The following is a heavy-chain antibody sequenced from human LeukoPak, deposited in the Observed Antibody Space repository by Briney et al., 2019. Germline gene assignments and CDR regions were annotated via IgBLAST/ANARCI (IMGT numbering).Heavy chain of an antibody. CDR2: IYYSGST. CDR3: AGATTHDAFDI. D-gene: IGHD1-26*01. J-gene: IGHJ3*02. V-gene: IGHV4-31*03. Sequence: SQTLSLTCTVSGGSITTGGYYWNWIRQHPGKGLEWIGYIYYSGSTYYNPSLKSRLTISVDTSKSQFSLKLSSVTAADTAVYYCAGATTHDAFDIWGQGTMVTVSS. CDR1: GGSITTGGYY.